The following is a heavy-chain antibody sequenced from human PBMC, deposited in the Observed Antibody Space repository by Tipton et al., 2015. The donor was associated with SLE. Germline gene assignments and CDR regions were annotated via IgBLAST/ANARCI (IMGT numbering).Heavy chain of an antibody. J-gene: IGHJ4*02. CDR1: GGSFRGFY. Sequence: TLSLTCAVYGGSFRGFYFSWNRPPPREGRGGIGEINHSGSTNSNPSLKRRVTIPVNTSKNQFSLKLPSLPAADPAVYYCARGLYGDEPGYWGQGTLVTVSS. CDR2: INHSGST. V-gene: IGHV4-34*01. D-gene: IGHD4-17*01. CDR3: ARGLYGDEPGY.